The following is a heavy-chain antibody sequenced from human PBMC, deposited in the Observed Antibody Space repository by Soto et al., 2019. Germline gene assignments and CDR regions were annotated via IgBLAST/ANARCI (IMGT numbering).Heavy chain of an antibody. D-gene: IGHD4-17*01. CDR1: GFTFSSYE. J-gene: IGHJ4*02. CDR2: ISSSGSTI. Sequence: GGSLRLSCAASGFTFSSYEMNWVRQAPGKGLEWVSYISSSGSTIYYADSVKGRFTISRDNAKNSLYLQMNSLRAEDTAVYYCARDYYGGNYAFGNWGQGTLVTVSS. CDR3: ARDYYGGNYAFGN. V-gene: IGHV3-48*03.